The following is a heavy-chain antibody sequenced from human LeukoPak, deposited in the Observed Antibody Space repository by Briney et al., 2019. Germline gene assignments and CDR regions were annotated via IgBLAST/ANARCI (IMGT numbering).Heavy chain of an antibody. V-gene: IGHV3-30*02. CDR2: IRYDGRNK. CDR3: AKDISSGWPYCFDY. D-gene: IGHD6-19*01. Sequence: PGGSLRLSCAASGFTFSNYGMHWVRQAPGKGLEWVGFIRYDGRNKYYADFVKGRFTISRDNSKNTLYLQMNSLRAEDTAVYYCAKDISSGWPYCFDYWGQGTLVTVSS. CDR1: GFTFSNYG. J-gene: IGHJ4*02.